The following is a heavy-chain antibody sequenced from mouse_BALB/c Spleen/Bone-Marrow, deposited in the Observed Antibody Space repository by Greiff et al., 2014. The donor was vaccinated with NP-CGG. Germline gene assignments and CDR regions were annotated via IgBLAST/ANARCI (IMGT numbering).Heavy chain of an antibody. Sequence: EVQGVESGAELVKPGASVKLSCTASGFNIKDTYMHWVKQRPEQGLEWIGRIDPANGNIKYDPKFQGKATITADTSSNTAYLQLSSLTSEDAAVYYCAPNSYGGWFANWGQGTLVTVSA. D-gene: IGHD1-2*01. CDR3: APNSYGGWFAN. V-gene: IGHV14-3*02. J-gene: IGHJ3*01. CDR2: IDPANGNI. CDR1: GFNIKDTY.